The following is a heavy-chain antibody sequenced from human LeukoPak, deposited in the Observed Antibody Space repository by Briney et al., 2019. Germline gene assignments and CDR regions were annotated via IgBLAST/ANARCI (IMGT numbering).Heavy chain of an antibody. CDR1: GDSISSGSYY. D-gene: IGHD2-21*02. V-gene: IGHV4-61*02. CDR3: ARDTALWTFDI. CDR2: IYTSGSTINNPSLKNT. J-gene: IGHJ3*02. Sequence: SQTLSLTCTVSGDSISSGSYYWTWIRQPAGKGLEWIGRIYTSGSTINNPSLKNTNYNPSLKSRLTMSVDRSKNQFSLKMTSVTAADTAMYYCARDTALWTFDIWGQGTMVTVSS.